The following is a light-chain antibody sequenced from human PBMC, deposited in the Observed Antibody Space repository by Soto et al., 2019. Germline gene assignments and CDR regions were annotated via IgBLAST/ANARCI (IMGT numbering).Light chain of an antibody. J-gene: IGKJ2*01. CDR1: QSLLHSAGNTY. V-gene: IGKV2-30*02. Sequence: DVVMTQSPLSLPVTLGQPASISCRSGQSLLHSAGNTYLNWFQQRPGQSPRRLFYKVSNRDSGVPDRFSASGSGTDFTLEIIMVEAEEVGVYYCMQGTLLYIFGPGTKLESK. CDR3: MQGTLLYI. CDR2: KVS.